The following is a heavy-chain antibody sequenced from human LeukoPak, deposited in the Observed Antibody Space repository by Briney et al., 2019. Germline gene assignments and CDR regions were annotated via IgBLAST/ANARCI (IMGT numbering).Heavy chain of an antibody. Sequence: PGGSLRLSCVASGFTFSSYWMSWVRQAPGKGLECVANINKDGSEKYYLDSVKGRFTISRDNAMDSLYLQMNSLRAEDTAVYYCARRYCSGGSCSSVDYWGQGTLVTVSS. D-gene: IGHD2-15*01. CDR2: INKDGSEK. J-gene: IGHJ4*02. V-gene: IGHV3-7*01. CDR3: ARRYCSGGSCSSVDY. CDR1: GFTFSSYW.